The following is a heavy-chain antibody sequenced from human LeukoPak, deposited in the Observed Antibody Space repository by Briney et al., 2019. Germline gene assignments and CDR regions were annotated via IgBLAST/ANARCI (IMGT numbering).Heavy chain of an antibody. D-gene: IGHD3-16*02. CDR2: IIPIFGTA. CDR3: AVGPKREVDMIPFGGVIVTHFDY. CDR1: GGTFSSYA. Sequence: GASVKVSCKASGGTFSSYAISWARQAPGQGLEWMGRIIPIFGTANYAQKFQGRVTITTDESTSTAYMELSSLRSVDTAVYYCAVGPKREVDMIPFGGVIVTHFDYWGQGTLVTVSS. J-gene: IGHJ4*02. V-gene: IGHV1-69*05.